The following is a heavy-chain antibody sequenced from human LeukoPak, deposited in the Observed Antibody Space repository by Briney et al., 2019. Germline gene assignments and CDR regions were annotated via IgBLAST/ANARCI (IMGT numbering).Heavy chain of an antibody. V-gene: IGHV3-20*04. CDR3: ARGIYTSSPRNPKNFFDY. J-gene: IGHJ4*02. CDR1: GFLFDDYG. CDR2: INWNGGSA. D-gene: IGHD2-2*02. Sequence: GGSLRLSCAASGFLFDDYGMSWVRQAPGKGLEWVSGINWNGGSAGYGDSVKGRFSISRDNVKNSLYLQMNSLRAEDTAVYFCARGIYTSSPRNPKNFFDYWGQGTLVTVS.